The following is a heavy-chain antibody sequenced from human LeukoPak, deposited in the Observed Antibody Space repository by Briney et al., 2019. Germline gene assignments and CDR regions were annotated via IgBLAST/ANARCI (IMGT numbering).Heavy chain of an antibody. CDR1: GYTFTNYA. CDR3: ARLTSWSYYFDY. Sequence: ASVKVSCKASGYTFTNYAMHWVRQAPGQRLEGMGWINVGNGNTKYSHKFQGRVTITRDTSASTAYMELSSLRSEDTAVYYCARLTSWSYYFDYWGQGTLVTVSS. D-gene: IGHD1-26*01. J-gene: IGHJ4*02. CDR2: INVGNGNT. V-gene: IGHV1-3*01.